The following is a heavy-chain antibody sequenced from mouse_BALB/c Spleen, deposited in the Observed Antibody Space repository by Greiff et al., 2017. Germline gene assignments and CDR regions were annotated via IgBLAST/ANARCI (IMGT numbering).Heavy chain of an antibody. J-gene: IGHJ2*01. CDR1: GYSFTRGY. CDR2: ISYSGST. V-gene: IGHV3-8*02. CDR3: ARFGREYYFDY. Sequence: VQLQQSGPSLVKPSPSLSLSCSVSGYSFTRGYWNWIRKFHGNQLEYMGYISYSGSTYYNPSLKSRISTTRDTSKNQYYLQLNSVTTEDTATYYGARFGREYYFDYWGQGTTLTVSS.